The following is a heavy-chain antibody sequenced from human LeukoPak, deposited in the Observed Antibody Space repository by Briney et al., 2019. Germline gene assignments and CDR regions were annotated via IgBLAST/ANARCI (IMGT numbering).Heavy chain of an antibody. Sequence: GGSLRLSCAASGFTFSSYSMNWVRQAPGKGLEWVSSISSSSSYIYYADSVKGRFTIPRDNAKNSLYLQMNSLRAEDTAVYYCARGPTYYYDSSGYPFDYWGQGTLVTVSS. V-gene: IGHV3-21*01. CDR3: ARGPTYYYDSSGYPFDY. CDR2: ISSSSSYI. J-gene: IGHJ4*02. CDR1: GFTFSSYS. D-gene: IGHD3-22*01.